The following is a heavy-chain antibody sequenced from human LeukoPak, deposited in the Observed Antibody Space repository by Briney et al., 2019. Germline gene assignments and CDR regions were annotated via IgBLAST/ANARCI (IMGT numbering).Heavy chain of an antibody. D-gene: IGHD1-26*01. CDR1: GGSISSTSYY. CDR3: ARRDGGSYYWFHY. CDR2: IYDSGST. Sequence: ETLSLTCTVSGGSISSTSYYWGWIRQPPGKGLEWIGSIYDSGSTYYNPSLKSRVTISVDTSKNQFSLKLSSVTAADTAVYYCARRDGGSYYWFHYWGQGTLVTVSS. V-gene: IGHV4-39*01. J-gene: IGHJ4*02.